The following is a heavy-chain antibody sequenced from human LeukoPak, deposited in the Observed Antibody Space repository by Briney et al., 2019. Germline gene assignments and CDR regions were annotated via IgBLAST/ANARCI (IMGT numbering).Heavy chain of an antibody. CDR1: GGSFSGYY. CDR3: ARVSGWSSGWYADY. V-gene: IGHV4-34*01. D-gene: IGHD6-19*01. J-gene: IGHJ4*02. Sequence: SETLSLTCAVYGGSFSGYYWSWIRQPPGKGLEWIGEINHSGSTNYNPSPKSRVTISVDTSKNQFSLKPSSVTAADTAVYYCARVSGWSSGWYADYWGQGTLVTVSS. CDR2: INHSGST.